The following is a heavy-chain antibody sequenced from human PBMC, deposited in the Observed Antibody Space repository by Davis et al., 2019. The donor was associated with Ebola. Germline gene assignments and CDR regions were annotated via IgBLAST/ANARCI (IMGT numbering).Heavy chain of an antibody. CDR2: ISVFNGNT. Sequence: ASVKVSCKASGYSFTNYGISWVRQAPGHGLEWMGWISVFNGNTKYAQNLQGRVTMTTDTSTSAAYMELRNLRSDDTAVYYCARGGGGSGTLGYGMDVWGQGTTVTVSS. V-gene: IGHV1-18*01. CDR3: ARGGGGSGTLGYGMDV. D-gene: IGHD3-10*01. J-gene: IGHJ6*02. CDR1: GYSFTNYG.